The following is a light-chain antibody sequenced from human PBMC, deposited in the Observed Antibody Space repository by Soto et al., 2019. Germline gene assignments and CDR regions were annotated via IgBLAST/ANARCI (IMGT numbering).Light chain of an antibody. CDR3: QQHDAYSHAT. J-gene: IGKJ2*01. V-gene: IGKV1-5*01. Sequence: DIQMTQSPSTLSASVGDRVTISGRASEEISSLLAWSQHKAGKAAKLLIYDASPLQTGVPSTFRGSGFGTQFTLTISGLQPDDFATYSCQQHDAYSHATFGQGTKVEIK. CDR2: DAS. CDR1: EEISSL.